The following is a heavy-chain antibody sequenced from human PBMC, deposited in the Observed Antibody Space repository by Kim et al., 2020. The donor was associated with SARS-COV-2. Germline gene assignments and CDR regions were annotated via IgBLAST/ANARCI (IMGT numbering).Heavy chain of an antibody. J-gene: IGHJ6*02. CDR1: GFTFTSSA. CDR3: AANRLLGTVTTSGYYYGMDV. D-gene: IGHD4-17*01. V-gene: IGHV1-58*01. CDR2: IVVGSGNT. Sequence: SVKVSCKASGFTFTSSAVQWVRQARGQRLEWIGWIVVGSGNTNYAQKFQERVTITRDMSTSTAYMELSSLRSEDTAVYYCAANRLLGTVTTSGYYYGMDVWGQGTTVTVSS.